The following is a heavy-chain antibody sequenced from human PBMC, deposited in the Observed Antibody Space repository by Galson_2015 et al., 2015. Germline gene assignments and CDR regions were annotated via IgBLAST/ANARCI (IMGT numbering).Heavy chain of an antibody. V-gene: IGHV1-69*13. Sequence: SVKVSCKASGCTFSSYAISWVRQAPGQGLEWMGGIIPIFGTANYAQKFQGRVTITADESTSTAYMELSSLRSEDTAVYYCARSPGVQLWSQESIMDVWGQGTPVTVSS. CDR3: ARSPGVQLWSQESIMDV. CDR1: GCTFSSYA. J-gene: IGHJ6*02. D-gene: IGHD5-18*01. CDR2: IIPIFGTA.